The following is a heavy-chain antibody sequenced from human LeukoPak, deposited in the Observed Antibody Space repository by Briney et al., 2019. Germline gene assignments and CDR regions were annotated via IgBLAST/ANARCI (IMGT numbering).Heavy chain of an antibody. CDR3: ARESRDTAMATDY. D-gene: IGHD5-18*01. V-gene: IGHV3-30*04. CDR2: ISYDGRNK. CDR1: KFTFSSYT. J-gene: IGHJ4*01. Sequence: GRSLRLSCAASKFTFSSYTMHWVRQAPGKGLDWVAVISYDGRNKYYGDSVKGRFTISRDNSKNTLYLQMNSLRPEDTAIYYCARESRDTAMATDYWGQEPWSPSPQ.